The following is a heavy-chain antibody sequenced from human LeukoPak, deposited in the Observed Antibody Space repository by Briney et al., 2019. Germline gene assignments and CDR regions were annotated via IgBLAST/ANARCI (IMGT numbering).Heavy chain of an antibody. V-gene: IGHV4-39*07. D-gene: IGHD4-17*01. Sequence: SETLSLTCTVSGGSISSSSYYWGWIRQPPGKGLEWIGSIYYSGSTYYNPSLKSRVTISVDTSKNQFSLKLSSVTAADTAVYYCTRVGGDYGAGGDWFDPWGQGTLVTVSS. J-gene: IGHJ5*02. CDR3: TRVGGDYGAGGDWFDP. CDR1: GGSISSSSYY. CDR2: IYYSGST.